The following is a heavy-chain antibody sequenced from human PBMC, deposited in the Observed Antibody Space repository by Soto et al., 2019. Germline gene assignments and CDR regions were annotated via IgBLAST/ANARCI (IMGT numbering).Heavy chain of an antibody. V-gene: IGHV3-15*01. Sequence: PGGSLRLSCAASGFAFGNAWMSWVRQSPGKGLEWLGRIKTKVEGEPREYGAPVKGRFTISRDDARNMLYLHLNSLRVEDTGVYYCTTEQWVVRRFDYWGPGTLVTVSS. CDR2: IKTKVEGEPR. CDR1: GFAFGNAW. D-gene: IGHD6-19*01. CDR3: TTEQWVVRRFDY. J-gene: IGHJ4*02.